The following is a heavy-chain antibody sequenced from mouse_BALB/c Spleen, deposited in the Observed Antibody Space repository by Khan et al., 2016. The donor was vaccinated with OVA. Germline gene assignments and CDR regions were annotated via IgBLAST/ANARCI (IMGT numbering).Heavy chain of an antibody. CDR2: IRSCGNT. D-gene: IGHD2-14*01. CDR1: GFSLTTYG. CDR3: AGNSYMYDITY. Sequence: VELVESGPGLVQPSQSLSITCTVSGFSLTTYGVHWVRQSSGKGLEWLGVIRSCGNTDYNAAFISRLSIPNDNSKSQVFFKMNSLLADDTAMYYGAGNSYMYDITYWGQGTRVTVSA. V-gene: IGHV2-2*01. J-gene: IGHJ3*01.